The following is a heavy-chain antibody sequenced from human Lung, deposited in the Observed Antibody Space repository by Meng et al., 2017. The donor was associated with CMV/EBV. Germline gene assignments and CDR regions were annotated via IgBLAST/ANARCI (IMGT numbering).Heavy chain of an antibody. CDR2: IRGNTGFI. V-gene: IGHV3-9*01. D-gene: IGHD2-21*02. Sequence: SLKISCAASGFTFDDYAIHWVRQTPGEGLEWVSGIRGNTGFIGYTDSVKGRLTISRDNANKTLSLQMNTLGSQDTALYYCGKGGGERVTFDAMDVWGQGTTVTVSS. CDR1: GFTFDDYA. CDR3: GKGGGERVTFDAMDV. J-gene: IGHJ6*02.